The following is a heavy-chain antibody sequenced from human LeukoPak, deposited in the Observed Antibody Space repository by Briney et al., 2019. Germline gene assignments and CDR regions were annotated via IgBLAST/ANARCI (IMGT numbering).Heavy chain of an antibody. Sequence: GGSLRLSCAASGFTFSSYAMSWVRQAPGKGLEWVSAISGSGGSTYYADSVKGRFTISRDNSKNTLYLQMNSLRAEDTAVYYXAXGGXGSSWALLFDYWGQGTLVTVSS. CDR3: AXGGXGSSWALLFDY. J-gene: IGHJ4*02. CDR1: GFTFSSYA. D-gene: IGHD6-13*01. V-gene: IGHV3-23*01. CDR2: ISGSGGST.